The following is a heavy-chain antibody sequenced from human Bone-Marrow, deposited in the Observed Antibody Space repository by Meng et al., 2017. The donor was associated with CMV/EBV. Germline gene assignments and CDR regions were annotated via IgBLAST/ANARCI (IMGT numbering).Heavy chain of an antibody. CDR2: IHQRVTT. J-gene: IGHJ4*02. CDR3: ARRKGYYDFRSDASGYCFDN. CDR1: GDCISIGYF. Sequence: SETLSLICTVSGDCISIGYFWAWVRQLPGKGLELIGTIHQRVTTYYNPSLKSRVTMAVDTSKNQFSLNLGSVTAADTAVYYCARRKGYYDFRSDASGYCFDNWGQGTLVTVSS. D-gene: IGHD3-3*01. V-gene: IGHV4-38-2*02.